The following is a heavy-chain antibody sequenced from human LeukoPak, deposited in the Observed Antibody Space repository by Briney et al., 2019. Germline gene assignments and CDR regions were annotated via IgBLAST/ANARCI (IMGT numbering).Heavy chain of an antibody. Sequence: PSETLSLTCTVSGGSISNSSYYWGWIRQPPGKGLEWVGSMYYSGSTYYNTSLKSRATISVDTSKNQFSLKLSSVTAADTAVYYCARHGRMGTINPSYWGQGTLVTVSS. CDR2: MYYSGST. CDR1: GGSISNSSYY. CDR3: ARHGRMGTINPSY. D-gene: IGHD5-24*01. J-gene: IGHJ4*02. V-gene: IGHV4-39*01.